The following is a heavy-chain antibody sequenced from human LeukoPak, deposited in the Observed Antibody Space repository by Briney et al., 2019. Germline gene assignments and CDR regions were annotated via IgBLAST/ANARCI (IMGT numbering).Heavy chain of an antibody. CDR3: ARATGRVVRGITWRYFDN. CDR2: ISGYNDNT. D-gene: IGHD3-10*01. CDR1: GYTFTSYG. Sequence: ASVKVSCKASGYTFTSYGISWVRQAPGQGLEWMGWISGYNDNTKYAQKLQGRVTMTTDTSTSTAYMELRSLRSDDTAVYYCARATGRVVRGITWRYFDNWGQGTLVTVSS. V-gene: IGHV1-18*01. J-gene: IGHJ4*02.